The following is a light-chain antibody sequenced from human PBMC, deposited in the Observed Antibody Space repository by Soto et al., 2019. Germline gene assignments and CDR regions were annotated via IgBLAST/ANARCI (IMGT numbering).Light chain of an antibody. CDR2: WAS. V-gene: IGKV4-1*01. Sequence: DSVMTHSLASLAVSLGERATINCKSSQSIFYSSNNKNYLAWYKQKPGQPPKLLIYWASTRQCGVADRFSGSGSGTDFTLTISSLQAEDVAVYYCQQYYRPLPTFGQGTKVDI. CDR1: QSIFYSSNNKNY. CDR3: QQYYRPLPT. J-gene: IGKJ1*01.